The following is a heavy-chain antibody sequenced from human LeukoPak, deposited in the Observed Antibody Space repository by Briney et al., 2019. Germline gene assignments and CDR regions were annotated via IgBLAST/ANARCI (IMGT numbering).Heavy chain of an antibody. D-gene: IGHD3-10*01. J-gene: IGHJ3*02. CDR3: ARPSGSMVQAFDI. Sequence: GESLKISCKGSGYSFTSYWIGWVRQMPGKILEWMGIIYPGDSDTRYSPSFQGQVTISADKSISTAYLQWSSLKASDTAMYYCARPSGSMVQAFDIWGQGTMVTVSS. V-gene: IGHV5-51*01. CDR1: GYSFTSYW. CDR2: IYPGDSDT.